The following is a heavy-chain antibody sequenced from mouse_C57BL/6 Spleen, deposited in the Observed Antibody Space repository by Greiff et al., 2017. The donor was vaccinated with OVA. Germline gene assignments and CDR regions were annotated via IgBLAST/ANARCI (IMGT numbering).Heavy chain of an antibody. V-gene: IGHV1-22*01. CDR2: INPNNGGT. CDR3: ARAPVTTVVATPFAY. Sequence: VQLKQSGPELVKPGASVKMSCKASGYTFTDYNMHWVKQSHGKSLEWIGYINPNNGGTSYNQKFKGKATLTVNKSSSTAYMELRSLTSEDSAVYYCARAPVTTVVATPFAYWGQGTLVTVSA. CDR1: GYTFTDYN. J-gene: IGHJ3*01. D-gene: IGHD1-1*01.